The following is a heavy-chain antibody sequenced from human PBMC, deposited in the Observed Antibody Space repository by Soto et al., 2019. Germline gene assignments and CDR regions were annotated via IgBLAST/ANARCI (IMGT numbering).Heavy chain of an antibody. V-gene: IGHV4-59*12. CDR3: TRLSRHDALDI. CDR1: GGSISSYY. J-gene: IGHJ3*02. D-gene: IGHD6-13*01. CDR2: IYYSGST. Sequence: QVQLQESGPGLVKPSETLSLTCTVSGGSISSYYWSWIRQPPGKGLEWIGYIYYSGSTNYKPSLKSRVTISVHTSKNQVSPKLSSVTAADRAVYYCTRLSRHDALDIWGQGTMVTVSS.